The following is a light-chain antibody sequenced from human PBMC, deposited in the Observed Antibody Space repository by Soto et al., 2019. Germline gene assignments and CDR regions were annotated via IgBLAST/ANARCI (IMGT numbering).Light chain of an antibody. CDR3: QQFGDSPPAFT. J-gene: IGKJ2*01. CDR1: RSVSSRY. V-gene: IGKV3-20*01. Sequence: ESMLTQSPGTLSLSPGDRATLSCRASRSVSSRYITWYQQKPGQAPRLLIYGASIRATGIPDRFSGSGSGTGFTLTISRLEAEDFAGYYCQQFGDSPPAFTFGQGTKLEI. CDR2: GAS.